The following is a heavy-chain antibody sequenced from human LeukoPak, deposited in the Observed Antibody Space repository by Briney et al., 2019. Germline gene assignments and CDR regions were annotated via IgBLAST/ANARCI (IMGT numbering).Heavy chain of an antibody. CDR2: IYYSGST. Sequence: SETLSLTCTVSGGSISSYYWSWIRQPPGKGLEWIGYIYYSGSTNYNPSLKRRVTISVDTSKNQFSLKLSSVTAADTAVYYCARDLSGGSRGWFDPWGQGTLVTVSS. J-gene: IGHJ5*02. V-gene: IGHV4-59*01. CDR3: ARDLSGGSRGWFDP. D-gene: IGHD2-15*01. CDR1: GGSISSYY.